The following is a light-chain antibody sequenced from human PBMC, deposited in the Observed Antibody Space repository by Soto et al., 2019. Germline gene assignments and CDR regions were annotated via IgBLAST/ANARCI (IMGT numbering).Light chain of an antibody. CDR1: QSVRTY. CDR2: DVS. Sequence: EVVLTQSPATPSLSPGERASLSCRASQSVRTYLAWYQQKPGQAPRLLIHDVSDRATGIPARFSGSGSGTDFTLTISSLEPEDFAVYYCQQRSSWPLTFGGGTKVDIK. V-gene: IGKV3-11*01. J-gene: IGKJ4*01. CDR3: QQRSSWPLT.